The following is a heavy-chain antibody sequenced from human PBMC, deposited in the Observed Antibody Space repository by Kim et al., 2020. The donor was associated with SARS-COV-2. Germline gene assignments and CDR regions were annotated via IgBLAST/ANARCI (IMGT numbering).Heavy chain of an antibody. Sequence: GGSLRLSCAASGFTFSSYSMNWVRQAPGKGLEWVSSISSSSSYIYYADSVKGRFTISRDNAKNSLYLQMNSLRAEDTAVYYCASSQYDYVWGSYSADYWGQGTLVTVSS. J-gene: IGHJ4*02. V-gene: IGHV3-21*01. CDR3: ASSQYDYVWGSYSADY. D-gene: IGHD3-16*01. CDR2: ISSSSSYI. CDR1: GFTFSSYS.